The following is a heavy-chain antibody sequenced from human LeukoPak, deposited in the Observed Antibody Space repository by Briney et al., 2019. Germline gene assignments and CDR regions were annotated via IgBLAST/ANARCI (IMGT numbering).Heavy chain of an antibody. CDR1: GGSISSYY. Sequence: SETLSLTCTVSGGSISSYYWSWIRQPPGKGLEWIGYIYYSGSTNYNPSLKSRVTISVDTSRNQFSLKLSSVTAADTAVYYCARDSSSGLVNYWGQGTLVTVSS. CDR2: IYYSGST. D-gene: IGHD1-26*01. V-gene: IGHV4-59*01. CDR3: ARDSSSGLVNY. J-gene: IGHJ4*02.